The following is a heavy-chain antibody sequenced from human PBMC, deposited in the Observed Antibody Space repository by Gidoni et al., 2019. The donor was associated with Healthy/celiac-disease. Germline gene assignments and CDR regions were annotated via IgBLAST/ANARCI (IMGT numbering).Heavy chain of an antibody. CDR3: ATVSPYYDSSGYSTGGY. Sequence: EVQLLESGGGLVQPGGSRRLSCAASGFTFSSYAMSWVRQAPGKGLEWVSAISGSGCSTYYADSVKGRFTISRDNSKNTLYLQMNSLRAEDTAVYYCATVSPYYDSSGYSTGGYWGQGTLVTVSS. D-gene: IGHD3-22*01. V-gene: IGHV3-23*01. J-gene: IGHJ4*02. CDR2: ISGSGCST. CDR1: GFTFSSYA.